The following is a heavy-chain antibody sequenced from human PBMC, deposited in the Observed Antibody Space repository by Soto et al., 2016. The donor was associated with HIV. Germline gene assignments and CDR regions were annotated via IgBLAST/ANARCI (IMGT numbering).Heavy chain of an antibody. CDR1: GDSISGYY. J-gene: IGHJ6*03. D-gene: IGHD4-17*01. CDR3: ARSYGDFVGYYYYYYMDV. V-gene: IGHV4-59*01. CDR2: VFYSGST. Sequence: VQLQESGPGRVKPSETLSLTCTVSGDSISGYYWSWIRQLPGKGLEWIGYVFYSGSTKYNPSLKSRVTISVDTSKNQFSLKLSSVTAADTAVYYCARSYGDFVGYYYYYYMDVWSNGTTVTVSS.